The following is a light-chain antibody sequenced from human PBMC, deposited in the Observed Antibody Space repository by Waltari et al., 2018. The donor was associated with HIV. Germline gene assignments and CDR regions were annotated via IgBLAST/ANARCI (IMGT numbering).Light chain of an antibody. CDR1: NSHLWNNF. Sequence: QSVLTQPPSVSAAAGQKVTISCSGSNSHLWNNFVSWYQQLPGTAPKLLIYDSNKRPSGIPDRFSGSKSDTSATLDITGLQTGDEADYYCGTWDSSLSAVLFGGGTKLTVL. CDR3: GTWDSSLSAVL. J-gene: IGLJ2*01. V-gene: IGLV1-51*01. CDR2: DSN.